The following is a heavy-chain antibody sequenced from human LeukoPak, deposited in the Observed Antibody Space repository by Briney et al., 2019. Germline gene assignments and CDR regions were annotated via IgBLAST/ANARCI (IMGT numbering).Heavy chain of an antibody. CDR2: IYTSGST. J-gene: IGHJ3*02. CDR3: ARRSSVVLRDAFDI. Sequence: SETLSLTCTVSGDSISSYYWNWIRQPAGKGLEWIGRIYTSGSTNYNPSLKSRVTMSVDTSKNQFSLKLTSVTAADTAVYYCARRSSVVLRDAFDIWGQGTMVSVSS. D-gene: IGHD2-15*01. V-gene: IGHV4-4*07. CDR1: GDSISSYY.